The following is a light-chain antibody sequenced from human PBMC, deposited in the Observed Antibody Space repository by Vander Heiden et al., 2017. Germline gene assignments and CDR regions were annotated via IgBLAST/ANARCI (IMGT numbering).Light chain of an antibody. CDR2: GAS. J-gene: IGKJ5*01. V-gene: IGKV3-20*01. CDR3: QQYGSSSIT. CDR1: QSVSSSY. Sequence: IVLTPSPGTLSLSPGERATLSCRASQSVSSSYLAWYQQKPGQAPRLLIYGASSRATGIPDRFSGSGSGTDFTLTISRLEPEDFAVYYCQQYGSSSITFGQGTRLEIK.